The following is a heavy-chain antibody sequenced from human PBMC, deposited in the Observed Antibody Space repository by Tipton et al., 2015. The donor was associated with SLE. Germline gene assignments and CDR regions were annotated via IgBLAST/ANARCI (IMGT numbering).Heavy chain of an antibody. CDR1: GGSISSGNYY. CDR2: IYSSGSA. J-gene: IGHJ6*03. V-gene: IGHV4-61*02. Sequence: LRLSCTVSGGSISSGNYYWSWVRQPAGRGLEWIGRIYSSGSANYNPSLKSRVTVTADTSKNQFSLKLSSVTAADTAVYYCARAQTPTLYYMDVWGKGTTVTVSS. CDR3: ARAQTPTLYYMDV.